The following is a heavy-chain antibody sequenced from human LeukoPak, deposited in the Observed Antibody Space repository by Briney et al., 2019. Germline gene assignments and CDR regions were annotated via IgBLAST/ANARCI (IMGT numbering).Heavy chain of an antibody. V-gene: IGHV3-21*01. CDR2: ISSSSSYI. J-gene: IGHJ4*02. CDR3: ARDSSEKGGCFDY. CDR1: GFTFSSYS. Sequence: GGSLRLYCAASGFTFSSYSMNWVRQAPGKGLEWVSSISSSSSYIYYADSVKGRFTISRDNAKNSLYLQMNSLRAEDTAVYYCARDSSEKGGCFDYWGQGTLVSVST.